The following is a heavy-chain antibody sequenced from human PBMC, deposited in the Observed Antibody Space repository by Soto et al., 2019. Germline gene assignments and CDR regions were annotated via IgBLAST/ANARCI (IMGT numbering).Heavy chain of an antibody. D-gene: IGHD1-7*01. J-gene: IGHJ6*02. CDR1: GYTFTVYY. V-gene: IGHV1-2*04. CDR3: ARCPTRVELRGLSYYGMDV. Sequence: ASVKVSCKASGYTFTVYYMHCVLQSPLQWLDWMGWINPNSGGTNYAQKFQGWVTMTRDTSISTAYMELSRLRSDDTAVYYCARCPTRVELRGLSYYGMDVWGQGTTVTVS. CDR2: INPNSGGT.